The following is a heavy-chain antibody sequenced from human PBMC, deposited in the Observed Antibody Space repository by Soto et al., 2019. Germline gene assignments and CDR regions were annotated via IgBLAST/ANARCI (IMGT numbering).Heavy chain of an antibody. D-gene: IGHD6-13*01. CDR2: MNPNSGNT. V-gene: IGHV1-8*01. Sequence: QVQLVQSGAEVKKPGASVKVSCKTSGYPFTSYDINWVRQATGQGLEWMGSMNPNSGNTDYAQKFQGRVTMTRNTAKNTPYMELGSLRSDDTAVYYCARRPGSSWYLNWFDPWGQGTLVIVSS. CDR3: ARRPGSSWYLNWFDP. J-gene: IGHJ5*02. CDR1: GYPFTSYD.